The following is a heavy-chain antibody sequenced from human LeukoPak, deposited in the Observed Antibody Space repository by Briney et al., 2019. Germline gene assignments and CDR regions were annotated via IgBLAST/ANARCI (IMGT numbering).Heavy chain of an antibody. V-gene: IGHV3-30*02. Sequence: GGSLRLSCAASGFTFSSYGMHWVRQAPGKGLEWVAFIRYDGSNKYYADSVKGRFTISRDNSKNTLYLQMNSLRAEDTAVYYCAKFPDCSSTSCHTFSDHWGQGTLVTVSS. J-gene: IGHJ4*02. CDR2: IRYDGSNK. CDR3: AKFPDCSSTSCHTFSDH. D-gene: IGHD2-2*02. CDR1: GFTFSSYG.